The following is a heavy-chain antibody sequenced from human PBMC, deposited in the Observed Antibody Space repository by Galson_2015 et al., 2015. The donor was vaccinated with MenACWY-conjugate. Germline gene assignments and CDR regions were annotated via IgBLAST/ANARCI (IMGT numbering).Heavy chain of an antibody. CDR1: GFTFSTYT. CDR3: ARDYYGDYALDF. CDR2: ISSGGSTI. V-gene: IGHV3-48*04. D-gene: IGHD4-17*01. J-gene: IGHJ4*02. Sequence: SLRLSCAASGFTFSTYTMNWVRQAPGKGLEWVSYISSGGSTIHYADSVKGRLTISRDNAKNSLYLQMNSLRAEDTAVYYCARDYYGDYALDFWGQGTLVTVSS.